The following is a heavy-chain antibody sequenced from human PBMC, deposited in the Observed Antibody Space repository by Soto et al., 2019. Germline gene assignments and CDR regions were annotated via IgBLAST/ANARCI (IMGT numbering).Heavy chain of an antibody. D-gene: IGHD3-3*01. CDR2: IYYSGST. CDR1: GGSISSSSYY. J-gene: IGHJ6*03. V-gene: IGHV4-39*01. Sequence: PSETLSLTCTVSGGSISSSSYYWGWIRQPPGKGLEWIGSIYYSGSTYYNPSLKSRVTISVDTSKNQFSLKLSSVTAADTAVYYCASKATPDYDFWSGYYTVTYYYYYMDVWGKGTTVTVSS. CDR3: ASKATPDYDFWSGYYTVTYYYYYMDV.